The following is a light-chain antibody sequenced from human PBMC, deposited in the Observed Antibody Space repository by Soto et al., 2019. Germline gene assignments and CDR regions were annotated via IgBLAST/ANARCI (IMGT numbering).Light chain of an antibody. CDR2: DAF. V-gene: IGKV3-11*01. CDR3: QQRSNWPFT. Sequence: EIVLTQSPATLSLSPWARATLSCIACQSASSDLARYQPKPGQAPRLLIYDAFNRATGIPARFSGSGSGTDFTLTVSSLEHEDFAVYYCQQRSNWPFTFGPGTKVDIK. J-gene: IGKJ3*01. CDR1: QSASSD.